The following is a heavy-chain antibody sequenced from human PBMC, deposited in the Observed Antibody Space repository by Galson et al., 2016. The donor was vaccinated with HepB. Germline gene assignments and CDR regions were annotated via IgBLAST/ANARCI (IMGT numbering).Heavy chain of an antibody. Sequence: SLRLSCAASGFTVSSNYMNWVRQAPGKGLEWVSVIYNGGNTYYADSMKGRFTISRDNSKNTLYLQMNSLRAEDTAVYYCARGFRLGDLSSPRERDAFDMWAKGQWSPSLQ. CDR3: ARGFRLGDLSSPRERDAFDM. V-gene: IGHV3-53*01. CDR2: IYNGGNT. D-gene: IGHD3-16*02. J-gene: IGHJ3*02. CDR1: GFTVSSNY.